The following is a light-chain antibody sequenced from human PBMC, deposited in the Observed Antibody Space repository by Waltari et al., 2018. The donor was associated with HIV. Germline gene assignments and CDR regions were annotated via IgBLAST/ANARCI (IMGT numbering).Light chain of an antibody. J-gene: IGLJ3*02. CDR2: DDT. CDR3: QVWDTDTDHWV. Sequence: SYVLTQPPSVSVAPGKTAGITCGRDNIGSTSVHCYQHRPGQAPILVIYDDTDRPSRIPERFSGSASWNTATLTVNSVEAGDEADYYCQVWDTDTDHWVFGGGTRLTVL. V-gene: IGLV3-21*04. CDR1: NIGSTS.